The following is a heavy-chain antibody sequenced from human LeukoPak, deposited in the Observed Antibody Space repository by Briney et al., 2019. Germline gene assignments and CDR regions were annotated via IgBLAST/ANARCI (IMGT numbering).Heavy chain of an antibody. CDR1: EFSVGSNY. CDR3: AELGITMIGGV. J-gene: IGHJ6*04. V-gene: IGHV3-20*04. D-gene: IGHD3-10*02. CDR2: INWNGGST. Sequence: PGGSLRLSCAASEFSVGSNYMTWVRQAPGKGLEWVSGINWNGGSTGYADSVKGRFTISRDNAKNSLYLQMNSLRAEDTAVYYCAELGITMIGGVWGKGTTVTISS.